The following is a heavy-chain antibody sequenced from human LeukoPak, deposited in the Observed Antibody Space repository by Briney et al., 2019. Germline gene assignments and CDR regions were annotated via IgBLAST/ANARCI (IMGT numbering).Heavy chain of an antibody. D-gene: IGHD3-22*01. V-gene: IGHV3-23*01. CDR2: ISGSGANT. Sequence: PGGSLRLSCAASGFTFSSYAMSWVRQAPGKGLEYVLGISGSGANTYYADSVLGRFSVSRDNSKNTLYLQMNSLRAEDTAVYYCAKDLTSAYYPNYFDYWGQGTLVTVSS. CDR3: AKDLTSAYYPNYFDY. CDR1: GFTFSSYA. J-gene: IGHJ4*02.